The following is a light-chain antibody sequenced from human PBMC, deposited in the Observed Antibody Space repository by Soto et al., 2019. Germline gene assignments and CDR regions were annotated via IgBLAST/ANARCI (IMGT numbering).Light chain of an antibody. Sequence: DIQMTQSPSSLSASVGDRVTITCRASQDISQSLAWYQQKPGKAIKLLIYGASTLQSGVPSRFSGSGSGTDFSLTISSLQPEDVATYYCQKYDSAPLTFGGGTK. CDR2: GAS. CDR1: QDISQS. CDR3: QKYDSAPLT. V-gene: IGKV1-27*01. J-gene: IGKJ4*01.